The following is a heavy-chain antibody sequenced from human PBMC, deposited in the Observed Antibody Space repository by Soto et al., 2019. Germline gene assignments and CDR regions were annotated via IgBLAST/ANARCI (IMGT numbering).Heavy chain of an antibody. V-gene: IGHV4-39*01. D-gene: IGHD5-18*01. CDR2: IYYSGST. Sequence: SETLSLTCTVSGGSISSSSYYWGWIRQPPGKGLEWIGSIYYSGSTYYNPSLKSRVTISVDTSKNQFSLKLSSVTAADTAVYYCARASTKRGSSYGPDYRGQGTLVT. J-gene: IGHJ4*02. CDR1: GGSISSSSYY. CDR3: ARASTKRGSSYGPDY.